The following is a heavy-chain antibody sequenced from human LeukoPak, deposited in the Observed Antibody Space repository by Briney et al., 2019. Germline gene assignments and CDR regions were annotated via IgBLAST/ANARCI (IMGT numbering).Heavy chain of an antibody. J-gene: IGHJ5*02. D-gene: IGHD2-21*02. CDR2: TSAYNGNT. Sequence: ASVKVSCKASGYTFTSYGISWVRQAPGQGLEWMGWTSAYNGNTNYAQKLQGRVTMTTDTSTSTAYMELRSLRSDDTAVYYCARGGDYCGGDCYSSWFDPWGQGTLVTVSS. CDR1: GYTFTSYG. V-gene: IGHV1-18*01. CDR3: ARGGDYCGGDCYSSWFDP.